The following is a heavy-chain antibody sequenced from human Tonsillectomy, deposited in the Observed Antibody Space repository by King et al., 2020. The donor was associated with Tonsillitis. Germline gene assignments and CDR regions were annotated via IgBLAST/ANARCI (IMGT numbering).Heavy chain of an antibody. Sequence: QLQESGPGLVKPSETLSLTCTVSGGSISSIISYWGGIRQPPGKGLEWIGRIYYSGSTSYNPSLKSRVTISVDSSKNQFSLKLSSVTAADTAVYYCARLAQQLGFDYWGQGTLVTVSS. J-gene: IGHJ4*02. CDR3: ARLAQQLGFDY. CDR2: IYYSGST. V-gene: IGHV4-39*01. CDR1: GGSISSIISY. D-gene: IGHD6-13*01.